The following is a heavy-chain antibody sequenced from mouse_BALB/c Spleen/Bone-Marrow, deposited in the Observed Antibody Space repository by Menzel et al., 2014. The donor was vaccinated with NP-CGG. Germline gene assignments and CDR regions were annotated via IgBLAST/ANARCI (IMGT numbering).Heavy chain of an antibody. D-gene: IGHD2-1*01. V-gene: IGHV7-3*02. CDR3: ARDYLYYVDY. CDR1: GFTFTDHY. Sequence: EVQGVESGGGLVQPGGFLRLSCATSGFTFTDHYMSWVRQPPGKALEWLGFIRNKANGYTTEYSASVKGRFTISRDNSQSIVYLQMNTLRAEDSATYYCARDYLYYVDYWGQGTTLTVSS. J-gene: IGHJ2*01. CDR2: IRNKANGYTT.